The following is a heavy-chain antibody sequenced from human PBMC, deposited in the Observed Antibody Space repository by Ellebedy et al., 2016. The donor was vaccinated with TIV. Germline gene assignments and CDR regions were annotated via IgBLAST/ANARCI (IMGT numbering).Heavy chain of an antibody. V-gene: IGHV3-9*01. Sequence: SLKISCAASGFTFDDFAMHWVRQAPGKGPEWVSGISWDSNYIGYADSVKGRFTISRENAKKSLYLQMNALRTEDTAVYYCAKAQYGSGSYKAIQHWGQGTLVTVSS. J-gene: IGHJ1*01. D-gene: IGHD3-10*01. CDR2: ISWDSNYI. CDR3: AKAQYGSGSYKAIQH. CDR1: GFTFDDFA.